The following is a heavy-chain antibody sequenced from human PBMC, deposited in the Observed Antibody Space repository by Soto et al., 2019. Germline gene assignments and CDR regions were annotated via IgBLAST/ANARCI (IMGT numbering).Heavy chain of an antibody. V-gene: IGHV3-23*01. J-gene: IGHJ4*02. CDR1: GFTFSDHS. CDR3: VKGHCNN. CDR2: ITPSGDNT. D-gene: IGHD2-21*02. Sequence: PGGSLRLSXAASGFTFSDHSMSWVRQGPGKGLEFVSIITPSGDNTYYADSVKGRFTISRDNSKNTLYLQMNSLRAEDTAIYYCVKGHCNNWGQGTLVTVSS.